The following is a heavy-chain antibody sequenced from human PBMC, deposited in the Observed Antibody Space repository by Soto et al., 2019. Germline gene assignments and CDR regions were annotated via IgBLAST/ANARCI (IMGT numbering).Heavy chain of an antibody. CDR3: ARDRCFDGSCYSASDF. CDR2: ISTTSFTI. Sequence: GGSLRLSCVDSGSSFSTYDMDWVRQAPRKAPEWIAHISTTSFTIYYADSVKGRFTISRDNVRNSLYLEMKSLRDEDTAVYYCARDRCFDGSCYSASDFWGQGIQVTVSS. V-gene: IGHV3-48*02. D-gene: IGHD2-15*01. CDR1: GSSFSTYD. J-gene: IGHJ4*02.